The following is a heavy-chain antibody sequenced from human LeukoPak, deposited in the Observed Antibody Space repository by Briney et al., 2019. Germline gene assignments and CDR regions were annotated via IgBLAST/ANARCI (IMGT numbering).Heavy chain of an antibody. V-gene: IGHV5-51*01. CDR2: IYPGDSDT. D-gene: IGHD6-13*01. CDR3: ARQEAASVAGYFLH. CDR1: GYGFTTYW. Sequence: GESLKIPCKGSGYGFTTYWIGWVRQVPGKGLEWMGIIYPGDSDTRYSPSFQGQVTISADQSISTAYLQLSSLRASDTAIYYCARQEAASVAGYFLHWGQGTLVTVSS. J-gene: IGHJ1*01.